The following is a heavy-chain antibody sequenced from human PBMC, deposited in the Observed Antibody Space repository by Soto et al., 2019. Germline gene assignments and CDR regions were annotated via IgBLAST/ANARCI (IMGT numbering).Heavy chain of an antibody. CDR1: GYTLTAYY. Sequence: WASVKVSCKASGYTLTAYYMHWVRQAPGQGLEWMGWINPNNGATNYAQSFQGRVTMTRDTSISTAYMELSRLRSDDSAVYYCPRIHPTSLYYYALDVWGQGTTVTVSS. CDR2: INPNNGAT. J-gene: IGHJ6*02. V-gene: IGHV1-2*02. CDR3: PRIHPTSLYYYALDV. D-gene: IGHD2-2*01.